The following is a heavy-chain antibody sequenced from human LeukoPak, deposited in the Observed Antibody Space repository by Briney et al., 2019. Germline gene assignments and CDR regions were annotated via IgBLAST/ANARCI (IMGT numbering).Heavy chain of an antibody. J-gene: IGHJ6*03. CDR3: ARYSNYQAYYYYMDV. Sequence: SETLSLTCTVSGGSISSYYWSWIRQPPGKGLEWIGYIYYSGSTSYNPSLKSRVTISVDTSKNQFSLKLSSVTAADTAVYYCARYSNYQAYYYYMDVWGRGTTVTVSS. CDR2: IYYSGST. D-gene: IGHD4-11*01. CDR1: GGSISSYY. V-gene: IGHV4-59*01.